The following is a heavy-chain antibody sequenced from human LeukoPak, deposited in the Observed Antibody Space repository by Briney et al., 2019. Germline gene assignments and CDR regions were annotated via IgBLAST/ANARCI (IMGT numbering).Heavy chain of an antibody. CDR2: IRYDGSNK. J-gene: IGHJ1*01. Sequence: GGSLRLSCAASGFTFSSYSMNWVRQAPGKGLEWVAFIRYDGSNKYHADSVKGRFTISRDNARNTLYLQMNSLRAEDTAVYYCLRDTLYDSGSYPYFQHWGQGTLVTVSS. V-gene: IGHV3-33*08. CDR3: LRDTLYDSGSYPYFQH. CDR1: GFTFSSYS. D-gene: IGHD3-10*01.